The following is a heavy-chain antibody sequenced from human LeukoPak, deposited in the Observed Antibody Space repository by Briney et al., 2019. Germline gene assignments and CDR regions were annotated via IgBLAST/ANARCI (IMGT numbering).Heavy chain of an antibody. CDR1: GYTFTGYY. V-gene: IGHV1-46*01. CDR2: ISPSGGST. D-gene: IGHD3-22*01. Sequence: ASVKVSCKASGYTFTGYYMHWVRQAPGQGPEWMGVISPSGGSTIYAQKLQGRVTMTTDTSTSTAYMELRSLRSDDTAVYYCARDYYSDAFDIWGQGTMVTVSS. J-gene: IGHJ3*02. CDR3: ARDYYSDAFDI.